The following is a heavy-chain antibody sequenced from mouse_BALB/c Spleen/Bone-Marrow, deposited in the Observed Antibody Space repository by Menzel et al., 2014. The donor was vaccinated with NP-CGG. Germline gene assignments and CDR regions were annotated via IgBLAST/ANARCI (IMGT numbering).Heavy chain of an antibody. CDR3: TRKLPAMDY. CDR2: IYPGNNDT. V-gene: IGHV1-5*01. Sequence: VQLKQSGTVLARPGASVKMSCKASGYSFTTFWMHWVRQRPGQGLEWIGAIYPGNNDTSYNQKFKGTAKLTAVTSASTAYMELSSLTNEDSAVYYCTRKLPAMDYWGQGTSLTVSS. CDR1: GYSFTTFW. J-gene: IGHJ4*01. D-gene: IGHD1-1*01.